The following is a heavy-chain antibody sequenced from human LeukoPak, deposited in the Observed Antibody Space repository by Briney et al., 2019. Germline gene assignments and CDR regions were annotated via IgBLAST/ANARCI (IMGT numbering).Heavy chain of an antibody. V-gene: IGHV4-34*01. Sequence: SETLSLTCAVYGGSFSGYYWSWIRQPPGKGLEWIGEINHSGSTNYKPSLKSRVTISVNTSKNQFALKLSSVTGADTAVYYCARGGRWPYDYWGQGTLVTVSS. J-gene: IGHJ4*02. CDR3: ARGGRWPYDY. CDR2: INHSGST. D-gene: IGHD5-24*01. CDR1: GGSFSGYY.